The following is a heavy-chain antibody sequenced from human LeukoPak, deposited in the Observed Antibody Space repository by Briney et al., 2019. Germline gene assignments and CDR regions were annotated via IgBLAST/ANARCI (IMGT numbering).Heavy chain of an antibody. V-gene: IGHV3-7*01. J-gene: IGHJ4*02. Sequence: GGSLRLSCAASGFTFSSNWMSWVRQAPGKGLEWLAKIKQDGSETCHMDSVKGRFTISRDNAKNSLYLQMNSLRAGDTAVYYCAKYTGYYFDYWGQGILVTVPS. CDR3: AKYTGYYFDY. CDR1: GFTFSSNW. CDR2: IKQDGSET. D-gene: IGHD2-2*02.